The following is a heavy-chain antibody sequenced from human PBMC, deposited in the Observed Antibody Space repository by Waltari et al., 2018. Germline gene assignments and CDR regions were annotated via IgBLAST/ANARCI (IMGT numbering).Heavy chain of an antibody. V-gene: IGHV3-23*01. J-gene: IGHJ4*02. Sequence: EVQLLESGGILVQPGGSMRLSCAASGFAFSNYAFPWVRQAPGKGLEWVSSISFVGGNTYYADSLKGRFTISRDNSKNTLYLQMNSLTVADTAVYYCAKEITAADAPYFFDYWGRGTLVTVSS. D-gene: IGHD6-13*01. CDR2: ISFVGGNT. CDR3: AKEITAADAPYFFDY. CDR1: GFAFSNYA.